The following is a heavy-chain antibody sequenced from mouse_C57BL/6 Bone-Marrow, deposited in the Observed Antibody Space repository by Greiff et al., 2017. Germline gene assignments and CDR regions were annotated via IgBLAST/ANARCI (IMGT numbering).Heavy chain of an antibody. J-gene: IGHJ1*03. V-gene: IGHV1-85*01. D-gene: IGHD1-1*01. Sequence: QVQLQQSGPELVKPGASVKLSCKASGYSFTSYDIHWVKQRPGQGLEWIGWIYPRDGSTKYNEKFKGKATVTVDTSSSTAYMELHSLTSEDSAVYFCARDYSSGYCYFDVWGTGTTVTVSS. CDR3: ARDYSSGYCYFDV. CDR1: GYSFTSYD. CDR2: IYPRDGST.